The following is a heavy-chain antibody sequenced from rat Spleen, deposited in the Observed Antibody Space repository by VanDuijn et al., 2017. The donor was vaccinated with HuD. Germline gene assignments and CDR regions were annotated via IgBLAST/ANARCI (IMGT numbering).Heavy chain of an antibody. CDR2: ISYDGSNT. Sequence: EVQLVESGGGLVQPGRSLKLSCAASGFTFSNYGMHWIRQAPTKGLDWVATISYDGSNTYYRDSVKGRFTISRDNTKSTLYLQMDSLRSEDTATYYCSREGLYGNFFDYCGQGVMVTVSS. CDR1: GFTFSNYG. CDR3: SREGLYGNFFDY. V-gene: IGHV5-19*01. J-gene: IGHJ2*01. D-gene: IGHD1-11*01.